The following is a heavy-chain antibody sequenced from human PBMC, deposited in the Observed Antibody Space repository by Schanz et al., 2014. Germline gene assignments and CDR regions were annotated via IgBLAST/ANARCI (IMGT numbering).Heavy chain of an antibody. CDR3: ASVIMVAGNHRDGRDV. J-gene: IGHJ6*02. CDR2: ITGSGSKT. CDR1: GFVFRTFA. Sequence: EVQLLESGGTVVQPGGSLRVSCAASGFVFRTFAMYWVRQAPGKGLEWVSAITGSGSKTYYADSVKGRFTIARDNSRKTLYLQMSSLRDGDTAVYYCASVIMVAGNHRDGRDVWGQGTTXIVSS. V-gene: IGHV3-23*01. D-gene: IGHD6-19*01.